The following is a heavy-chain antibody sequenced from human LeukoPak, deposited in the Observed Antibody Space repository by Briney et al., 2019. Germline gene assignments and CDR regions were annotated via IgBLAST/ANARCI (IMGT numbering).Heavy chain of an antibody. Sequence: GGSPRLSCAASGVTFSNAWTSWVRQAPGKGLEWVGRIKSKTDGGTTDYAAPVKGRFTISRDDSKNTLYLQMNSLKTEDTAVYYCTTDLRPESDFWSGYSFDAFDIWGQGTMVTVSS. CDR2: IKSKTDGGTT. J-gene: IGHJ3*02. V-gene: IGHV3-15*01. D-gene: IGHD3-3*01. CDR1: GVTFSNAW. CDR3: TTDLRPESDFWSGYSFDAFDI.